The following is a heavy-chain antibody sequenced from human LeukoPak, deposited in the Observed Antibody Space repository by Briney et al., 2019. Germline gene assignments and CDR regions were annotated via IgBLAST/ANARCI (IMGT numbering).Heavy chain of an antibody. Sequence: PGGSLRLSCAASGFTFSSYWMSWVRQAPGKGLEWVANIKQDGSEKYYVDSVKGRFTISRDNSKNTLYLQMNSLRAEDTAVYYCARAYGSYYNALDYWGQGTLVTVSS. CDR1: GFTFSSYW. D-gene: IGHD1-26*01. J-gene: IGHJ4*02. CDR3: ARAYGSYYNALDY. CDR2: IKQDGSEK. V-gene: IGHV3-7*01.